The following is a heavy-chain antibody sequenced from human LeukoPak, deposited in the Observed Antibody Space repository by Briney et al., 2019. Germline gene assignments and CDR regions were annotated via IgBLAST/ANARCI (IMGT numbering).Heavy chain of an antibody. J-gene: IGHJ3*01. D-gene: IGHD3-3*01. CDR2: ISASGGSM. Sequence: TGGSLRLSCAASGFTFGSYSMNWVRQAPGKGLEWLPYISASGGSMNYADSVQGRFTISRDNAKNSLFLQMNSLRDEDTAVYYCARGWSFAFDVWGQGTTVTVSS. CDR1: GFTFGSYS. V-gene: IGHV3-48*02. CDR3: ARGWSFAFDV.